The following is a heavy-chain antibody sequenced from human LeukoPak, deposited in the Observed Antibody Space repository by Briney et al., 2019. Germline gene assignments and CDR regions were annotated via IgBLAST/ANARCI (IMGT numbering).Heavy chain of an antibody. CDR1: GFTFSSYE. V-gene: IGHV3-48*03. CDR3: ARGDYYGSGSSSH. D-gene: IGHD3-10*01. Sequence: PGGSLRLSCAASGFTFSSYEMNWVRQAPGKGLEWVSYISSGGSTIYYADSVKGRFTISRDNAKNSLYLQMNSLRAEDTAVYYCARGDYYGSGSSSHWGQGTLVTVSS. CDR2: ISSGGSTI. J-gene: IGHJ4*02.